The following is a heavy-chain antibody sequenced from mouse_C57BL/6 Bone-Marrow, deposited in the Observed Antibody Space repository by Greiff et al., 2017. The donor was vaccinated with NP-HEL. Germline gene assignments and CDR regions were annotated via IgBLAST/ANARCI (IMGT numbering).Heavy chain of an antibody. CDR1: GYTFTSYD. CDR3: ARKKAGGYYYFDY. J-gene: IGHJ2*01. V-gene: IGHV1-85*01. CDR2: IYPRDGST. Sequence: QVQLKQSGPELVKPGASVKLSCKASGYTFTSYDINWVKQRPGQGLEWIGWIYPRDGSTKYNEKFKGKATLTVDTSSSTAYMELHSLTSEDSAVYFCARKKAGGYYYFDYWGQGTTLTVSS. D-gene: IGHD2-3*01.